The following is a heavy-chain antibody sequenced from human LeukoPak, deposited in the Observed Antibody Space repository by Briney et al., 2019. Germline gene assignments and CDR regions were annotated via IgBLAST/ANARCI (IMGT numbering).Heavy chain of an antibody. CDR3: ARMDYDFWSGYGDAFDI. D-gene: IGHD3-3*01. CDR2: IYHSGST. V-gene: IGHV4-38-2*02. CDR1: GYSISSGYY. Sequence: PSETLSLTCTVSGYSISSGYYWGWIRPPPGKGLEWIGSIYHSGSTYYNPSLKSRVIISVDTSKNQFSLKLSSVTAADTAVYYCARMDYDFWSGYGDAFDIWGQGTMVTVSS. J-gene: IGHJ3*02.